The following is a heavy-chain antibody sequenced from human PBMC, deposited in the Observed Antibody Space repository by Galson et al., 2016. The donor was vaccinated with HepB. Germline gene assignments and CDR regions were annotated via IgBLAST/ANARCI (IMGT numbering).Heavy chain of an antibody. CDR1: GFTFSNYW. CDR3: AKSDYFDP. Sequence: SLRLSCAASGFTFSNYWMHWVRQVPGKGLVWVSRIKGDGSSTSYADSVKGRFTISRDNARNTLYLQMNSLRAEDTAFYFRAKSDYFDPWGQGTLVTVSS. V-gene: IGHV3-74*01. CDR2: IKGDGSST. D-gene: IGHD4-11*01. J-gene: IGHJ5*02.